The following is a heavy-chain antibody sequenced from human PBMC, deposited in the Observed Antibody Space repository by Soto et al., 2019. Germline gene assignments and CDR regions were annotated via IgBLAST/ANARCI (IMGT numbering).Heavy chain of an antibody. CDR3: AVNQRAGYSGYEELDY. V-gene: IGHV4-4*02. D-gene: IGHD5-12*01. CDR1: GGSISSSNW. CDR2: IYHSGST. Sequence: QVQLQESGPGLVKPSGTLSLTCAVSGGSISSSNWWSWVRQPPGKGLEWIGEIYHSGSTNYNPSLKRRVTISVDKSKNQFSLKLSSVTAADTAVYYCAVNQRAGYSGYEELDYWGQGTLVTVSS. J-gene: IGHJ4*02.